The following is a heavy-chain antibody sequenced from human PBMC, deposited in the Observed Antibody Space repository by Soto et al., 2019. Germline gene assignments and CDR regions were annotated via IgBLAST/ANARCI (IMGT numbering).Heavy chain of an antibody. D-gene: IGHD6-13*01. J-gene: IGHJ6*02. Sequence: GESLKISCKGSGYSFTSYWIGWVRQMPGKGLEWMGIIYPGDSDTRYSPSFQGQVTISADKSISTVYLQWSSLKASDTAMYYCARSGIAAAGTGPTSYYYYYGMDVWGQGTTVTVSS. CDR3: ARSGIAAAGTGPTSYYYYYGMDV. V-gene: IGHV5-51*01. CDR1: GYSFTSYW. CDR2: IYPGDSDT.